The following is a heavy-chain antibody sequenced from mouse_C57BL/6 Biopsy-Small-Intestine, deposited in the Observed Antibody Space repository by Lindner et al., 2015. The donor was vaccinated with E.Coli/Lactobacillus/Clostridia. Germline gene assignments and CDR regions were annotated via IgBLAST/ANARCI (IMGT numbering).Heavy chain of an antibody. Sequence: SVKVSCKASGGNLMNYTFVWVRQAPGQGLEWMGEVMPMFGSANYAQKFQGRVIMTADKSTSTIYMELNTLRPEDTALYYCARVIPAAPNWFDPWGQGTLVTVSS. J-gene: IGHJ4*01. CDR2: VMPMFGSA. V-gene: IGHV1-4*01. D-gene: IGHD1-1*01. CDR3: ARVIPAAPNWFDP. CDR1: GGNLMNYT.